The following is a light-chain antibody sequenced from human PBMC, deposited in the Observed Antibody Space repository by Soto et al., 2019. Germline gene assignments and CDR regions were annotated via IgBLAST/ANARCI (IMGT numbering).Light chain of an antibody. CDR1: QTVTSIF. CDR2: GAS. J-gene: IGKJ4*01. CDR3: RHYGRSLGFA. Sequence: LSRTPLTLWLEREEGDAPCVRGIQTVTSIFLAWYQEKPGQAPRLLIYGASSRATGIPDRFSGSGSGTDFTLTISILEPEHFAVYYCRHYGRSLGFAFGRGTKVDIK. V-gene: IGKV3-20*01.